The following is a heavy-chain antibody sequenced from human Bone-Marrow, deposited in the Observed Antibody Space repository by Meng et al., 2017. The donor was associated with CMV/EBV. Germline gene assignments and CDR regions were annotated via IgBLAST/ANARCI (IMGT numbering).Heavy chain of an antibody. Sequence: GESLKISCAASGFTVSSNYMSWVRQAPGKGLEWVSVIYSGGSTYYADSVKGRFTISRDNSKNTLYLQMNSLRAEDTAVYYCARGIGRGSGPYTPSDFDYWGQGTLVTVSS. J-gene: IGHJ4*02. CDR3: ARGIGRGSGPYTPSDFDY. V-gene: IGHV3-53*01. CDR2: IYSGGST. D-gene: IGHD3-3*01. CDR1: GFTVSSNY.